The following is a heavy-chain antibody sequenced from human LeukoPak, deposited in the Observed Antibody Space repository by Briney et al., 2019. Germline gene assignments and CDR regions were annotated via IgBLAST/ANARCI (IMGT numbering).Heavy chain of an antibody. V-gene: IGHV4-59*08. CDR3: ARRGFFDY. CDR1: GGSISSSY. CDR2: IYDSGST. Sequence: SETLSLTCTVSGGSISSSYWSWIRRPPGKGLEWIGYIYDSGSTAYNPSLKSRVTISVDTSKNQFSLKLSSVTAAGTAVYYCARRGFFDYWGQGTLVTVSS. D-gene: IGHD1-26*01. J-gene: IGHJ4*02.